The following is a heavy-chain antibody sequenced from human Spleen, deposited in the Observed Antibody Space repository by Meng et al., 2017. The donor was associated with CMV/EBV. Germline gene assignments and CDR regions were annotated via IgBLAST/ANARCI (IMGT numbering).Heavy chain of an antibody. Sequence: QLQLQQWGAGLLKPSETLSLTCAVYGGSFSGYYWSWIRQPPGKGLEWIGEINHSGSTNYNPSLKSRVTISVDTSKNQFSLKLSSVTAADTAVYYCARGGYSGYYGYWGQGTLVTVSS. V-gene: IGHV4-34*01. CDR3: ARGGYSGYYGY. CDR1: GGSFSGYY. J-gene: IGHJ4*02. CDR2: INHSGST. D-gene: IGHD5-12*01.